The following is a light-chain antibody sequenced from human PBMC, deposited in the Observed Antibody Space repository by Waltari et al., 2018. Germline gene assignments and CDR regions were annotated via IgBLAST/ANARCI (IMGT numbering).Light chain of an antibody. V-gene: IGKV4-1*01. J-gene: IGKJ3*01. CDR1: QSVSYSSTNRDY. CDR2: WAS. Sequence: DIVVTHSPDSLAVSLGERATIKCKYSQSVSYSSTNRDYLAWDQQKPGQPPKLLIYWASTRESGVPDRFSGSGSGTEFTLTISSLQAEDVAVYYCQQYYSNFFTFGPGTKVDIK. CDR3: QQYYSNFFT.